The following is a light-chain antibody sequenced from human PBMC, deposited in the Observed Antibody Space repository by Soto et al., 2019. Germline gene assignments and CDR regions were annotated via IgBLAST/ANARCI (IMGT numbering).Light chain of an antibody. CDR2: DAS. J-gene: IGKJ1*01. CDR3: QHRFNCPT. V-gene: IGKV3-11*01. Sequence: EIVLTQSPATLSLSPGDRATLSCRASQRIGTYLAWYQQKPGQAPRLLIFDASNRATGIPARFGGGGSGTDFTLTISRLEPEDFAVYYCQHRFNCPTFGQGTKVEVK. CDR1: QRIGTY.